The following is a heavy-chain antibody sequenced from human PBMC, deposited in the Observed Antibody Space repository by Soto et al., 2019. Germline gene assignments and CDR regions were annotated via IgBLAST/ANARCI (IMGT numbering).Heavy chain of an antibody. J-gene: IGHJ4*02. V-gene: IGHV3-7*01. Sequence: LRLSCAASGFTFSIYWMSWVRQAPGKGLEWVANIKQDGSEKYYVDSVKGRFTISRDNAKNSLYLQMNSLRAEDTAVYYCAREARNYYDSSGYYWGQGTLVTVSS. D-gene: IGHD3-22*01. CDR2: IKQDGSEK. CDR1: GFTFSIYW. CDR3: AREARNYYDSSGYY.